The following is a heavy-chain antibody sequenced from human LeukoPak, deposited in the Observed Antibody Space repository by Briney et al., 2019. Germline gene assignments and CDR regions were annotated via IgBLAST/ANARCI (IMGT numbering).Heavy chain of an antibody. CDR3: ARSHFIVVVPAAIINWFDP. Sequence: ASVKASCKASGGTFSSYAISWVRQAPGQGLEWMGGIIPIFGTANYAQKFQGRVTITADESTSTAYMELSSLRSEDTAVYYCARSHFIVVVPAAIINWFDPWGQGTLVTVSS. D-gene: IGHD2-2*02. CDR2: IIPIFGTA. J-gene: IGHJ5*02. V-gene: IGHV1-69*13. CDR1: GGTFSSYA.